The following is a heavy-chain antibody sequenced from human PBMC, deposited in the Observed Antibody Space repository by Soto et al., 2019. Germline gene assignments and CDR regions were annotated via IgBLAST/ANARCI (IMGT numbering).Heavy chain of an antibody. Sequence: SETLSLTCTVSGGSISSSSYYWGWIRQPPGKGLEWIGSIYYSGSTYNNPSLKSRVTISVDTSKNQFSLKLSSVTAADTAVYYCAGLKYFHSSDYLVHWGQGIQVTVSS. CDR2: IYYSGST. J-gene: IGHJ4*02. CDR1: GGSISSSSYY. CDR3: AGLKYFHSSDYLVH. D-gene: IGHD3-22*01. V-gene: IGHV4-39*01.